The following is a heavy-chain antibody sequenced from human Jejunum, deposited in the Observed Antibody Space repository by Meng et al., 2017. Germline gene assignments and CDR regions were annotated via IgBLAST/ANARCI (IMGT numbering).Heavy chain of an antibody. CDR3: ATIQSSPHFFNY. V-gene: IGHV4-30-4*01. CDR2: IHHSGIT. D-gene: IGHD6-6*01. J-gene: IGHJ4*02. Sequence: QVQLQESGPGLVKPSQTPSLAGTVSGDSVTSGSYHWSWSRQPPGKGLEGIGYIHHSGITYYNPSLRSRLLISIDTSKRQLSLTLNSVTAADTALYYCATIQSSPHFFNYWGQGTLVTVSS. CDR1: GDSVTSGSYH.